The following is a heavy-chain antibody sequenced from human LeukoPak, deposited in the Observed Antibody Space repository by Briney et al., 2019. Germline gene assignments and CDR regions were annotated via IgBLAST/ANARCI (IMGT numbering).Heavy chain of an antibody. J-gene: IGHJ4*02. CDR1: GFTFSSYA. CDR2: ITGSGGST. V-gene: IGHV3-23*01. CDR3: AKGSASGRPYYFDS. Sequence: GGSLRLSCAASGFTFSSYAMSWVRQAPGKGLEWVSGITGSGGSTYHADSVKGRFTISRDNSQNTLFLQMSSLRAEDPAIFYCAKGSASGRPYYFDSWGQGILVTVSS. D-gene: IGHD2-15*01.